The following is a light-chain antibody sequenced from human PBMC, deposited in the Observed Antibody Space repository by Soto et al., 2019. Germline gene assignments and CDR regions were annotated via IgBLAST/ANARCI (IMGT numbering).Light chain of an antibody. J-gene: IGKJ4*01. CDR1: QDISNY. V-gene: IGKV1-33*01. Sequence: DIQMTQSPSSLSASLGDRVTITCQASQDISNYLNWYQQKPGKAPKLLIYDASNLETGVPSRFSGSGSGTDFAFTISSLQSEDIATYYCQQYVNLPTFGGGTKV. CDR3: QQYVNLPT. CDR2: DAS.